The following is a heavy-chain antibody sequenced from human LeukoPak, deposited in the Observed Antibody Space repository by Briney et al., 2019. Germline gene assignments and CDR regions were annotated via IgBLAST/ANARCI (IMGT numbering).Heavy chain of an antibody. CDR2: IYYSGIT. Sequence: PSETLSLTCTVSGGSISNYYWNCIRQPPGKGQEWIGYIYYSGITNYNPSLKSRVTISVDTSKNQFSLKLSSVTAADTAVYYCARTGCTNGVCYSHYYYYMDVWGKGTTVTVSS. J-gene: IGHJ6*03. CDR3: ARTGCTNGVCYSHYYYYMDV. D-gene: IGHD2-8*01. CDR1: GGSISNYY. V-gene: IGHV4-59*12.